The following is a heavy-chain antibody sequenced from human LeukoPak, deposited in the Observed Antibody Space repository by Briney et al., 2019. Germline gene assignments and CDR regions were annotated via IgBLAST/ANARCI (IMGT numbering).Heavy chain of an antibody. Sequence: GGSLRLSCAASGFTFSSYGMHWVRQAPGKGLEWVAVISYDGSNKYYADSVKGRFTISRDNSKNTLYLQMNSLRAEDAAMYYCAKDRRSDYFDYWGQGTLVTVSS. D-gene: IGHD2-15*01. CDR2: ISYDGSNK. V-gene: IGHV3-30*18. CDR1: GFTFSSYG. J-gene: IGHJ4*02. CDR3: AKDRRSDYFDY.